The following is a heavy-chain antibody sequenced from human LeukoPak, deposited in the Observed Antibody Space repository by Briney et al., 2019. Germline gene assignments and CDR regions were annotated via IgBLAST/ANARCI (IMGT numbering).Heavy chain of an antibody. CDR3: ARARGSYDLDY. CDR2: IYYSGST. D-gene: IGHD1-26*01. Sequence: SETLSLTCTVSGGSISSSSYYWGWIRQPPGKGLEWIGSIYYSGSTYYNPSLKSRVTISVDTSKNQFSLKLSSVTAADTAVYYCARARGSYDLDYWGQGTLVTVSS. CDR1: GGSISSSSYY. V-gene: IGHV4-39*01. J-gene: IGHJ4*02.